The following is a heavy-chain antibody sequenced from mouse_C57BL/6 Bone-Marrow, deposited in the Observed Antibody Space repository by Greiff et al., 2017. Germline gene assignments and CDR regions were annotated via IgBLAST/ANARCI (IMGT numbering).Heavy chain of an antibody. D-gene: IGHD1-1*01. CDR2: IHPSDSDT. J-gene: IGHJ4*01. Sequence: QVQLQQPGAELVQPGASVKVSCKASGYTFTSYWMHWVKQRPGQGLEWIGRIHPSDSDTNYNQKFKGKATLTVDKSSSTAYMQLSSLTSEDSAVYYCAMPLYGSSWYAMGYWDQGTAVTVSA. CDR3: AMPLYGSSWYAMGY. V-gene: IGHV1-74*01. CDR1: GYTFTSYW.